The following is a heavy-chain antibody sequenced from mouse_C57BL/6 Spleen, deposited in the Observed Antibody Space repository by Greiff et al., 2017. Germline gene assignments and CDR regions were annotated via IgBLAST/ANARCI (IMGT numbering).Heavy chain of an antibody. CDR2: ISSGSSTI. D-gene: IGHD2-4*01. J-gene: IGHJ3*01. CDR3: ARTDYDDAGFAY. CDR1: GFTFSDYG. V-gene: IGHV5-17*01. Sequence: EVQLVESGGGLVKPGGSLKLSCAASGFTFSDYGMHWVRQAPEKGLEWVAYISSGSSTIYSAATVKGRFTISRDNAKNTLYLQMTSLKSEDTAIYYCARTDYDDAGFAYWGQGTLVTVSA.